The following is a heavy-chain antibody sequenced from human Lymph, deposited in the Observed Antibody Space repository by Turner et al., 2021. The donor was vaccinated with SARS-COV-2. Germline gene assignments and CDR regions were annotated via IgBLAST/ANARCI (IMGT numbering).Heavy chain of an antibody. CDR1: GFTFSSYA. D-gene: IGHD3-22*01. Sequence: QVQLVESGGGVVQPGRSLRLSCAASGFTFSSYAMHWVRQAPGKGLEWVAFISYDGSDKYYADSVKGRFTFSRDNSKNTLYLQMNSLRAEDTAVYYCARDRDSSGWLDYWGQGTLVTVSS. V-gene: IGHV3-30*04. CDR3: ARDRDSSGWLDY. J-gene: IGHJ4*02. CDR2: ISYDGSDK.